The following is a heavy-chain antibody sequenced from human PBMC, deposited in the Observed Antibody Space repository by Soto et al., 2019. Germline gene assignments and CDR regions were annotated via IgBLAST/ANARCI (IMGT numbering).Heavy chain of an antibody. Sequence: PGGSLRLSCAASGFTFTSYWMSWVRQAPGKGLEWVANINRDGSEKYYVDSVKGRFTISRDKSISTAYLQWSSLKASDTAMYYCARRSIAAYGMDVWGQGTTVTVSS. CDR1: GFTFTSYW. J-gene: IGHJ6*02. CDR2: INRDGSEK. D-gene: IGHD6-6*01. V-gene: IGHV3-7*03. CDR3: ARRSIAAYGMDV.